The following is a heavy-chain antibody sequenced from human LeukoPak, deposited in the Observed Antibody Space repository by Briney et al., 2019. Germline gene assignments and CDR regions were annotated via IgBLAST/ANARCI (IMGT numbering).Heavy chain of an antibody. CDR1: GYIFSYFW. V-gene: IGHV5-51*01. D-gene: IGHD4/OR15-4a*01. Sequence: GESLQRFSQGSGYIFSYFWIVWVRQIPGKGLEWMGIIYPGDSETRYSPSVQGQVTISADKSINTAYLQWSSLKASDTAMYYCARSWTMAQNLDSWGQGTLVTVSS. J-gene: IGHJ4*02. CDR2: IYPGDSET. CDR3: ARSWTMAQNLDS.